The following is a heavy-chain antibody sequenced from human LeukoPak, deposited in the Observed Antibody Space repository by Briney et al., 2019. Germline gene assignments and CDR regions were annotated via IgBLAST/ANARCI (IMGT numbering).Heavy chain of an antibody. CDR2: IKEDGSRN. J-gene: IGHJ4*02. CDR1: GFTFYNDW. Sequence: GGALRLSCAASGFTFYNDWMSWVRQGPGRGLGWLANIKEDGSRNSHVDSVKGRLTISRDNAKTSLFLQMNSLRAEDTAVYYCARDGVTSSVDYCGQGTLVTVSS. CDR3: ARDGVTSSVDY. D-gene: IGHD2-21*02. V-gene: IGHV3-7*01.